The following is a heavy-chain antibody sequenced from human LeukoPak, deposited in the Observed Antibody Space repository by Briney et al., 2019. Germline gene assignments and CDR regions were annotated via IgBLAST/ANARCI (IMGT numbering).Heavy chain of an antibody. V-gene: IGHV4-4*09. CDR3: ARQGPVIVGATTVPYYFDY. J-gene: IGHJ4*02. Sequence: SETLSLTCTVSGGSISSYYWSWIRQPPGKGLEWIGYIYTSGSTKYNPSLKSGGTISVYPSKNQFSLKLSSVTAADTAVYYCARQGPVIVGATTVPYYFDYWGQGTLVTVSS. CDR1: GGSISSYY. CDR2: IYTSGST. D-gene: IGHD1-26*01.